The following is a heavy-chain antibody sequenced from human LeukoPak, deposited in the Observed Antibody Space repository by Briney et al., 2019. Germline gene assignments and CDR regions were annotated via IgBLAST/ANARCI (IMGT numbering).Heavy chain of an antibody. CDR3: ARQGPMTTVTTSGLRDY. CDR2: IYYSGST. D-gene: IGHD4-11*01. Sequence: PSETLSLTCTVSGGSISSSSYYWGWIRQPPGEGLEWIGSIYYSGSTYYNPSLKSRVTISVDTSKNQFSLKLSSVTAADTAVYYCARQGPMTTVTTSGLRDYWGQGTLVTVSS. V-gene: IGHV4-39*01. CDR1: GGSISSSSYY. J-gene: IGHJ4*02.